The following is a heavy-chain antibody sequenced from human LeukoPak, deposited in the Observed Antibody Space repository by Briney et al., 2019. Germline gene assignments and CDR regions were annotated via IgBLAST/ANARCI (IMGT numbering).Heavy chain of an antibody. J-gene: IGHJ4*02. D-gene: IGHD3-22*01. CDR3: ARAYDSSGYCDY. CDR1: GGSFSGYY. V-gene: IGHV4-34*01. Sequence: SETLSLTCAVYGGSFSGYYWSWIRQPPGKGLEWIGEINHSGSTNYNPSLKSRVTISVDTSKNQFSLKLSSMTAADTAVYYCARAYDSSGYCDYWGQGTLVTVSS. CDR2: INHSGST.